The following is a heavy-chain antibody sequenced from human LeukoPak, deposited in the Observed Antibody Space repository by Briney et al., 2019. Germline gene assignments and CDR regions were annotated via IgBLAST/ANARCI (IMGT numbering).Heavy chain of an antibody. CDR2: ISSSSSYI. Sequence: GGSLRLSCAASGFTFSSYSMNWVRQAPGKGLEWVSSISSSSSYIYYADSVKGRFTISRDNAKNSLYLQMNSLRAEDTAVYYCARAVTIFGVVIDAEYFQHWGQGTLVTVSS. CDR1: GFTFSSYS. D-gene: IGHD3-3*01. J-gene: IGHJ1*01. CDR3: ARAVTIFGVVIDAEYFQH. V-gene: IGHV3-21*01.